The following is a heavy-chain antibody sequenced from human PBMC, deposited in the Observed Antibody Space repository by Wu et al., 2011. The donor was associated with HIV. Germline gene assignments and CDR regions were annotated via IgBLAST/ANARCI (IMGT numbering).Heavy chain of an antibody. D-gene: IGHD6-13*01. J-gene: IGHJ6*03. V-gene: IGHV1-69*14. CDR2: IIPNSGTT. Sequence: QVLLVQSGAEVKTPGSSVKVSCKASGDSLTKYAFSWVRQAPGQGLEWMGGIIPNSGTTNYARKFQGRVMVSADRSTTTVHMELRSLRSEDTAVYYCARSGXAAEYYYYYMNVWGKGTTVTVSS. CDR1: GDSLTKYA. CDR3: ARSGXAAEYYYYYMNV.